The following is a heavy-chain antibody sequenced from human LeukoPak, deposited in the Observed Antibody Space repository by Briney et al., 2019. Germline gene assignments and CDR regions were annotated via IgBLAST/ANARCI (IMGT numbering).Heavy chain of an antibody. D-gene: IGHD3-9*01. Sequence: GGSLRLSCAASGFTFSTSAMNWVRQVPGEGLGWVSSIDYDSSHIYYAASVRGRFTISRDNARDSVYLQMDSLRVEDTAVYYCTRDPLRYLRVGHYDYWGQGTLVAVSS. V-gene: IGHV3-21*01. CDR3: TRDPLRYLRVGHYDY. J-gene: IGHJ4*02. CDR1: GFTFSTSA. CDR2: IDYDSSHI.